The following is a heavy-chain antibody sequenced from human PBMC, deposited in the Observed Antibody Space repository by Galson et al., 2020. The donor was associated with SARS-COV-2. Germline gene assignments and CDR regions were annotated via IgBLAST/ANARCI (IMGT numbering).Heavy chain of an antibody. CDR1: GFSLSTSGVG. CDR3: AHSLPKIVYDYDSSGYYYGYYFDY. J-gene: IGHJ4*02. D-gene: IGHD3-22*01. V-gene: IGHV2-5*01. CDR2: IYWNDDK. Sequence: ESGPTLVNPTPTLTLTCTFSGFSLSTSGVGVGWIRQPPGTALEWLALIYWNDDKRYSPSLKSRLTITKDTSKNQVVLTMTNMDPVDTATYYCAHSLPKIVYDYDSSGYYYGYYFDYWGQGTLVTVSS.